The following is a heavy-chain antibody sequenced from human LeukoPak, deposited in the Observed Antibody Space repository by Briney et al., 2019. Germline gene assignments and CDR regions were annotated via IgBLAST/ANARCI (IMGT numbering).Heavy chain of an antibody. CDR3: ARGVAVAGDNWFDP. CDR2: IYYSGST. V-gene: IGHV4-59*01. D-gene: IGHD6-19*01. Sequence: PSETLSLTCTVSGGSISRYYWGWIRHPPGKGWEYIGNIYYSGSTHYNPSLKSRGTTSVDTSKKQFFLQLISVTAADTAVYYCARGVAVAGDNWFDPWGQGTLVTVSS. J-gene: IGHJ5*02. CDR1: GGSISRYY.